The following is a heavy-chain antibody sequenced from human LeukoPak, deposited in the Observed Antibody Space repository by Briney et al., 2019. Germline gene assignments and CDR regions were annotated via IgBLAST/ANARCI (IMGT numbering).Heavy chain of an antibody. CDR2: IVVGSGNT. D-gene: IGHD3-22*01. CDR1: GFTFTSFA. Sequence: VASGKASCKASGFTFTSFAAEWVRQARGQRLEWIGSIVVGSGNTNYARKWQERVPITRNMSTSTAYMELSSLRSEHTAVYYCAAVNSSPASGLDPWGQGTLVTVSS. V-gene: IGHV1-58*01. J-gene: IGHJ5*02. CDR3: AAVNSSPASGLDP.